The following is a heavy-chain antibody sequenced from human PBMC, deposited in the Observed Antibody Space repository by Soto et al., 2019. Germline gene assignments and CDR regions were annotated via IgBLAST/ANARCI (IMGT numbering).Heavy chain of an antibody. CDR1: GFTFSDSW. Sequence: GGSLRLSCAASGFTFSDSWMNWVRQAPGKGLEWVAYISADGSERMHVASLTGRFTISRGNAKNSLVLEMNNLRAGYRAVYYCPRPPRLIEQWGVGTLVNLSS. CDR2: ISADGSER. V-gene: IGHV3-7*01. J-gene: IGHJ4*02. D-gene: IGHD6-6*01. CDR3: PRPPRLIEQ.